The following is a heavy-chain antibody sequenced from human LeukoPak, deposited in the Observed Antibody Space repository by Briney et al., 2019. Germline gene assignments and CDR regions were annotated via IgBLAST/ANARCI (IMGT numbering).Heavy chain of an antibody. J-gene: IGHJ3*02. V-gene: IGHV3-21*01. CDR1: GFTLSSYS. D-gene: IGHD2-15*01. CDR3: ASQGCSGGSCYLESSRAAFDI. Sequence: GGSLRLSCAASGFTLSSYSMNWVRQAPGKGLEWVSSISGSSSYIYYADSVKGRFTISRDNSKNTLYLQMNSLRAEDTAVYYCASQGCSGGSCYLESSRAAFDIWGQGTMVTVSS. CDR2: ISGSSSYI.